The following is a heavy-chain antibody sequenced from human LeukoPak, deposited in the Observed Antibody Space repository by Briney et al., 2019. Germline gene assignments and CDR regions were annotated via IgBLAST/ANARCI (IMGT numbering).Heavy chain of an antibody. CDR2: ISGSGGST. CDR1: GFTVSSNY. Sequence: GGSLRLSCAASGFTVSSNYMSWVRQAPGKGLEWVSAISGSGGSTYYADSVKGRFTISRDNSKNTLYLQMNSLRAEDTAVYYCAKRALEGLRLGELSPRGDYFDYWGQGTLVTVSS. D-gene: IGHD3-16*02. J-gene: IGHJ4*02. CDR3: AKRALEGLRLGELSPRGDYFDY. V-gene: IGHV3-23*01.